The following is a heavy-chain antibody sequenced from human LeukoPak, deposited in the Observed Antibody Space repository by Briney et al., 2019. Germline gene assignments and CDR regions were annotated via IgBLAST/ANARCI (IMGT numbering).Heavy chain of an antibody. Sequence: PSETLSLTCTVSGGSVSSGSHYWSWIRQPPGKGLEWIGYIYYSGSTNYNPSLKSRVTISVDTSKNQFSLKLSSVTAADTAVYYCARFPDIVATDWVAPADDYWGQGTLVTVSS. V-gene: IGHV4-61*01. J-gene: IGHJ4*02. D-gene: IGHD5-12*01. CDR1: GGSVSSGSHY. CDR3: ARFPDIVATDWVAPADDY. CDR2: IYYSGST.